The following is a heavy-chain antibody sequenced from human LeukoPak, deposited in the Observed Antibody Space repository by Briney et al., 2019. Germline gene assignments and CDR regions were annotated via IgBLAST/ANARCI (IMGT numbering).Heavy chain of an antibody. V-gene: IGHV4-34*01. CDR3: ARGPGIAAAGPGTDY. CDR2: INHSGST. J-gene: IGHJ4*02. CDR1: GGSFSGYY. D-gene: IGHD6-13*01. Sequence: PSETLSLTCAVYGGSFSGYYWSWIRQPPGKGLEWIGEINHSGSTNYNPSLKSRVTISVDTSKNQFSLKLSSVTAADTAVYYCARGPGIAAAGPGTDYWGQGTLVIVSS.